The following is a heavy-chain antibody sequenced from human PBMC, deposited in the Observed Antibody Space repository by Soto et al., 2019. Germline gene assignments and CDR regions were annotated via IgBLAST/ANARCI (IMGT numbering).Heavy chain of an antibody. J-gene: IGHJ4*02. CDR1: GFTFSSYG. V-gene: IGHV3-30*03. CDR2: ISYDGSNK. Sequence: QVQLVESGGGVVQPGRSLRLSCAASGFTFSSYGMHWVRQAPGKGLEWVAVISYDGSNKYYADSVKGRFTISRDNSKNTLYLQMNSLRAEDTAVYYCASAYYYDSSGYYAHDYWGQGTPVTVSS. D-gene: IGHD3-22*01. CDR3: ASAYYYDSSGYYAHDY.